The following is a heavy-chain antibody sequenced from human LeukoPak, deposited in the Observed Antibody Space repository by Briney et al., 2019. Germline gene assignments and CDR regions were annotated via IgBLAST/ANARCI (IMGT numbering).Heavy chain of an antibody. CDR2: IYYSGST. V-gene: IGHV4-59*01. Sequence: PSETLSLTCTVSGGSISSYYWSWIRQPPGKGLEWIGYIYYSGSTNYNPSLKSRVTISVDTSKNQFSLKPSSVTAADTAVYYCARGAYYDILTGYLIDYWGQGTLVTVSS. CDR1: GGSISSYY. CDR3: ARGAYYDILTGYLIDY. D-gene: IGHD3-9*01. J-gene: IGHJ4*02.